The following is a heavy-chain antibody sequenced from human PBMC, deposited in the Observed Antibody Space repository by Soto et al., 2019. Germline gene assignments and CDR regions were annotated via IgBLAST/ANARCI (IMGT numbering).Heavy chain of an antibody. Sequence: GGSLRLSCAASGFTFSSYEMNWVRQAPGKGLEWVSYISSSGSTIYYADSVKGRFTISRDNAKNPLYLQMNSLRAEDTAVYYCARDSVSWFGEYPWGQGTLVTVSS. CDR3: ARDSVSWFGEYP. V-gene: IGHV3-48*03. J-gene: IGHJ5*02. CDR2: ISSSGSTI. D-gene: IGHD3-10*01. CDR1: GFTFSSYE.